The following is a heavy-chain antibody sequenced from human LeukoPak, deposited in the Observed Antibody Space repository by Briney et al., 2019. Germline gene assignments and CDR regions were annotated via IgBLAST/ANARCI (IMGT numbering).Heavy chain of an antibody. CDR1: GFTVSNSY. V-gene: IGHV3-53*05. D-gene: IGHD6-19*01. Sequence: GGSLRLSCAASGFTVSNSYVSWVRQAPGKGLEWVSGIYSGGTTYYRDSVKGRFTISRDNSKNTLYLQMNSLRVEDTAVYYCAKDEVFSSAWYFDYWGQGTLVTVSS. J-gene: IGHJ4*02. CDR2: IYSGGTT. CDR3: AKDEVFSSAWYFDY.